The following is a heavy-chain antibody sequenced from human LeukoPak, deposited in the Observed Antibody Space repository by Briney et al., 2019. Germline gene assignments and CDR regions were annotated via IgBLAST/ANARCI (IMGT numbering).Heavy chain of an antibody. J-gene: IGHJ4*02. Sequence: SETLSLTCTVSGSSISGSNNYWGWVRQPPGKGLEWIGTIHSSGSTTYYCPSLKSRVTISVDTSKNQFSLKLSSVTAADTAVYYCARHDEEDGYNAKTIDYWGQGTLVTVSS. CDR3: ARHDEEDGYNAKTIDY. CDR1: GSSISGSNNY. V-gene: IGHV4-39*01. D-gene: IGHD5-24*01. CDR2: IHSSGSTT.